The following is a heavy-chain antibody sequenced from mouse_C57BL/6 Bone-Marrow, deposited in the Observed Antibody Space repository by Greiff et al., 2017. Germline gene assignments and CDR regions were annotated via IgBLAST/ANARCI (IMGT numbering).Heavy chain of an antibody. V-gene: IGHV1-69*01. CDR2: IDPSDSYT. Sequence: QVQLQQPGAELVMPGASVKLSCKASGYTFTSYWMHWVKQRPGQGLEWIGEIDPSDSYTNYNQKFKGKSTLTVDKSSSTAYMQLSSLTSEDSAVYYCARGTGTDAMDYWGQGTSGTVSS. CDR1: GYTFTSYW. CDR3: ARGTGTDAMDY. D-gene: IGHD4-1*01. J-gene: IGHJ4*01.